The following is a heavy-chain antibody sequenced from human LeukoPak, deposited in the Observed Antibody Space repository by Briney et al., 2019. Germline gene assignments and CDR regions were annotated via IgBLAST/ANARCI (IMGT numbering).Heavy chain of an antibody. CDR1: GYSFNGYY. V-gene: IGHV1-18*04. Sequence: ASVKVSCKASGYSFNGYYLHWLRQAPGQGLEWMGWISAYNGNTNYAQKLQGRVTMTTDTSTSTAYMELRSLRSDDTAVYYCARVEQWLENNWFDPWGQGTLVTVSS. CDR2: ISAYNGNT. D-gene: IGHD6-19*01. J-gene: IGHJ5*02. CDR3: ARVEQWLENNWFDP.